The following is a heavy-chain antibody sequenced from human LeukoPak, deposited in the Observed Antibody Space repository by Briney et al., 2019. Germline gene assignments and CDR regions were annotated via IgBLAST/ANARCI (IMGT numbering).Heavy chain of an antibody. CDR3: ARGTYSSGRCDVFDV. CDR1: GFPLNNYPA. CDR2: LSADGNAK. J-gene: IGHJ3*01. D-gene: IGHD6-19*01. V-gene: IGHV3-30-3*01. Sequence: GGSLRLSCIASGFPLNNYPAMHWVRQAPGKGLEWVAALSADGNAKFYADSVKGRFTISRDISRNALFLEMNSLRPQDTAMYFCARGTYSSGRCDVFDVWGQGTLVSVSS.